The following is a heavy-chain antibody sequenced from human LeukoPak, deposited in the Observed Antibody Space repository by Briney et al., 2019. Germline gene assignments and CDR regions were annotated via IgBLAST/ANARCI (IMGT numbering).Heavy chain of an antibody. J-gene: IGHJ6*02. CDR2: ATGSGGTT. D-gene: IGHD1-26*01. Sequence: PGASLRLSCAASGFTFSNYAMNWVRQAPGKGLEWVSTATGSGGTTHYADSVKGRFTISRDNSKNTLYLQMNSLRAEDTAVYYCARDSGSGSRAPGYYYYGMDVWGQGTTVTVSS. CDR3: ARDSGSGSRAPGYYYYGMDV. CDR1: GFTFSNYA. V-gene: IGHV3-23*01.